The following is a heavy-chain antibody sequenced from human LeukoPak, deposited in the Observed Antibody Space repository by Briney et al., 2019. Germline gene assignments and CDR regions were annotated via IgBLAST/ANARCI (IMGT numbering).Heavy chain of an antibody. CDR1: GGSISSSTYY. CDR2: IYYSGST. CDR3: ARYCSGGSCAYYYGMDV. J-gene: IGHJ6*02. V-gene: IGHV4-39*07. D-gene: IGHD2-15*01. Sequence: ASQTLPLTCTVSGGSISSSTYYWGWTRQPPGKGLEWIGSIYYSGSTYYNPSLKSRVTISVDTSKNQFSLKLSSVTAADTAVYYCARYCSGGSCAYYYGMDVWGQGTTVTVSS.